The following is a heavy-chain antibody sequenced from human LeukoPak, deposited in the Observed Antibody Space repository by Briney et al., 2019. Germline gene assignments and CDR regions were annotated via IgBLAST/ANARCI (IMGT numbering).Heavy chain of an antibody. J-gene: IGHJ3*02. CDR2: INHSGST. V-gene: IGHV4-39*07. Sequence: KPSETLSLTCTVSGGSISSSSYYWGWIRQPPGKGLEWIGEINHSGSTKYNPSLKSRVTISVDTSTKQFFLRLTSVTAADTAVYYCACHAVRYSAYDREEDAFDIWGQGTMVTVSS. CDR1: GGSISSSSYY. CDR3: ACHAVRYSAYDREEDAFDI. D-gene: IGHD5-12*01.